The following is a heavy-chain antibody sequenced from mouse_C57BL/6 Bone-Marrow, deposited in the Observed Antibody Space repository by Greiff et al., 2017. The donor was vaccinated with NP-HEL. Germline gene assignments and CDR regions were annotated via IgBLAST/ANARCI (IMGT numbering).Heavy chain of an antibody. D-gene: IGHD4-1*01. V-gene: IGHV1-59*01. CDR2: IDPSDSYT. CDR1: GYTLTSYW. Sequence: QVQLQQPGAELVRPGTSVKLSCKASGYTLTSYWMHWVKQRPGQGLEWIGVIDPSDSYTNYHQKFKGKATLTVDTSSSTAYMQLSSLTSEDSAVYYCARSPNWAWFAYWGQGTLVTVSA. CDR3: ARSPNWAWFAY. J-gene: IGHJ3*01.